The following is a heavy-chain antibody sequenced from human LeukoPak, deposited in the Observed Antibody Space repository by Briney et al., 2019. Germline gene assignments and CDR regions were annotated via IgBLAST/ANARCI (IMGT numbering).Heavy chain of an antibody. J-gene: IGHJ4*02. CDR1: GGSFSGYY. V-gene: IGHV4-34*01. Sequence: SETLSLTCAVYGGSFSGYYWSWIRQPPGKGLEWIGEINHSGSTNYNPSLKSRVTISVDTSKNQFSLKLSSVTAADTAVYYCASGTGVTSGYWGQGTLVTVSS. D-gene: IGHD2-21*02. CDR2: INHSGST. CDR3: ASGTGVTSGY.